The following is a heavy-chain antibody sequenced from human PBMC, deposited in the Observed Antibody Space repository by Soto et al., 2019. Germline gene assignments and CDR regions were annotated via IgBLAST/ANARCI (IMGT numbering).Heavy chain of an antibody. CDR2: INHSGST. V-gene: IGHV4-34*01. CDR1: GGSFSGYY. CDR3: ARVRDWFDP. D-gene: IGHD3-3*01. Sequence: SETLSLTCAVYGGSFSGYYWSWIRQPPGKGLEWIGEINHSGSTNYNPSLKSRVTISVDTSKNQFSLRLTSVTAADTAVYYCARVRDWFDPWGQGTLVTVSS. J-gene: IGHJ5*02.